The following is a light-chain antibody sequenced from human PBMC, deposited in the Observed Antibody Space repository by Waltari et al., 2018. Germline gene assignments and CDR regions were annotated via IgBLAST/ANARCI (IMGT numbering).Light chain of an antibody. V-gene: IGKV1-12*01. Sequence: DIEMTQFPSSVAASLGDRVTLTCRASQAISNWLAWYQQKPGEAPKLLISGTYILESGVSSRFSGRGSGTDFTLTINNLQPEDFATYFCQQTKSFPLTFGGGTRVEVK. J-gene: IGKJ4*01. CDR1: QAISNW. CDR3: QQTKSFPLT. CDR2: GTY.